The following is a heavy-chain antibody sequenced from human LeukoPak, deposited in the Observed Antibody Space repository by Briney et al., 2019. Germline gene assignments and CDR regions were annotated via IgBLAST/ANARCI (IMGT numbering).Heavy chain of an antibody. V-gene: IGHV3-73*01. CDR2: IRSKANSYAT. D-gene: IGHD3-22*01. CDR3: TSYYDSSGYSYDAFDI. Sequence: PGGSLRLSCAASGFTFSGSAMHWVRQASGKGLEWVGRIRSKANSYATAYAASVKGRFTISRDDSKNTAYLQMNSLKTEDKAVYYCTSYYDSSGYSYDAFDIWGQGTMVTVSS. J-gene: IGHJ3*02. CDR1: GFTFSGSA.